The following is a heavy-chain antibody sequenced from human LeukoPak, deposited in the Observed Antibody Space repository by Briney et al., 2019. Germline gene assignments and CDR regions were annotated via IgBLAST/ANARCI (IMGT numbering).Heavy chain of an antibody. CDR3: ARSNNIVGATYFDY. D-gene: IGHD1-26*01. V-gene: IGHV3-64*02. J-gene: IGHJ4*02. CDR2: ISSDGGST. CDR1: GFTFSTYA. Sequence: GGSLRLPCAASGFTFSTYAMHWVRQAPAKGLEYISSISSDGGSTYYADSVKGRFTISRDNSKNTLYLQMGRLRAEDMAVYYCARSNNIVGATYFDYWGQGTLVTVSS.